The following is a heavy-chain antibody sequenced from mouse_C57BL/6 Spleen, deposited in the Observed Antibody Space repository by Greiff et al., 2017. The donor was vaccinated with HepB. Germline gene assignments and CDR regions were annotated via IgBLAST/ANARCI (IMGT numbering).Heavy chain of an antibody. D-gene: IGHD2-4*01. CDR3: AREYDYDECYYAMDY. CDR1: GFTFSDYY. J-gene: IGHJ4*01. CDR2: INYDGSST. V-gene: IGHV5-16*01. Sequence: EVMLVESEGGLVQPGSSMKLSCTASGFTFSDYYMAWVRQVPEKGLEWVANINYDGSSTYYLDSLKSRFIISRDNAKNILYLQMSSLKSEDTATYYCAREYDYDECYYAMDYWGQGTSVTVSS.